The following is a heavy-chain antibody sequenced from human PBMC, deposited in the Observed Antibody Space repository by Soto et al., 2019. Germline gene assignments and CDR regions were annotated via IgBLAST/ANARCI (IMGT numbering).Heavy chain of an antibody. Sequence: QVQLQQWGAGLLKPSETLSLTCAVYGGSFSGYYWSWIRQPPGKGLEWIGEINHSGSTNYNPSLKSRVTISVDTSKNQFSLKLSSVTAADTAVYYCAKPTYQDYGDYGGFQHWGQGTLVTVSS. CDR3: AKPTYQDYGDYGGFQH. D-gene: IGHD4-17*01. V-gene: IGHV4-34*01. CDR1: GGSFSGYY. J-gene: IGHJ1*01. CDR2: INHSGST.